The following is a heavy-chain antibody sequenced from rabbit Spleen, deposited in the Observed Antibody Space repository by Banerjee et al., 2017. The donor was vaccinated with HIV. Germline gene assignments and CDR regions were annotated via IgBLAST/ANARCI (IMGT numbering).Heavy chain of an antibody. CDR3: ARDGAGSRYFAL. V-gene: IGHV1S7*01. D-gene: IGHD8-1*01. CDR1: GFTLSSYY. Sequence: QLVESGGGLVQPGGSLKLSCKASGFTLSSYYMNWVRQAPGKGLEWIGYIDPVFGITSYANWVNGRFSISRENAQNTVFLPMTSLTAADTATYFCARDGAGSRYFALWGPGTLVTVS. J-gene: IGHJ4*01. CDR2: IDPVFGIT.